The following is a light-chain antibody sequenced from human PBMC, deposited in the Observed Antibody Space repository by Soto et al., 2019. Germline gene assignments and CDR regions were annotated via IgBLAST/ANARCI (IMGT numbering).Light chain of an antibody. CDR3: QQYHNWPPLT. CDR2: GAS. J-gene: IGKJ1*01. Sequence: EIVMTQSPATLSVSPGERATLSCRASQSVSSNLAWYQQKPGQVPRLLVYGASTRATGIPARFSGSGSGTEFSLTISSLQSEDFAVYYCQQYHNWPPLTFGQGTQVEIK. CDR1: QSVSSN. V-gene: IGKV3-15*01.